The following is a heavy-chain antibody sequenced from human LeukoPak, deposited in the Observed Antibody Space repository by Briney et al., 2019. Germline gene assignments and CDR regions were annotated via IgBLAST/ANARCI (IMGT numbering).Heavy chain of an antibody. J-gene: IGHJ4*02. D-gene: IGHD5-12*01. V-gene: IGHV3-23*01. Sequence: GGSLRLSCAASGFTVSSNEMSWVRQAPGKGLEWVPGIGGSGGFTAYYADSVKGRFTLSRDNSKSTVYLQMDSLRADDAATYYCTRDLGWLHYADWGQGTLVRVSS. CDR1: GFTVSSNE. CDR2: IGGSGGFTA. CDR3: TRDLGWLHYAD.